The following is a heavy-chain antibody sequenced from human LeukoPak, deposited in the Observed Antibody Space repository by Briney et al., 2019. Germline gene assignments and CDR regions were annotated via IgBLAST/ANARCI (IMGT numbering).Heavy chain of an antibody. CDR1: GFTFSSYA. CDR3: ARGKGSSYGHHDAFDI. J-gene: IGHJ3*02. CDR2: ISGSGGST. D-gene: IGHD5-18*01. V-gene: IGHV3-23*01. Sequence: GGSLRLSCAASGFTFSSYAMSWVRQAPGKGLEWVSAISGSGGSTYYADSVKGRFTISRDNSKNTLYLQMNSLRAEDTAVYYCARGKGSSYGHHDAFDIWGQGTMVTVSS.